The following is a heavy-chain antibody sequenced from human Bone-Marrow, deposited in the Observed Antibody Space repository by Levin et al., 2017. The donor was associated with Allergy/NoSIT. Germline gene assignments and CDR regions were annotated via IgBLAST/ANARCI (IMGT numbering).Heavy chain of an antibody. D-gene: IGHD6-13*01. J-gene: IGHJ4*02. CDR1: GDSISSGGYY. CDR2: IYYSGNT. CDR3: ARVLAAAGTATDGVFGY. V-gene: IGHV4-31*03. Sequence: SETLSLTCTVSGDSISSGGYYWNWIRQVPGKGPEWIGYIYYSGNTYYNPSLRSRVIMSVDTSKNQFSLKLSSVTAADTAVYYCARVLAAAGTATDGVFGYWGQGTLVTVSS.